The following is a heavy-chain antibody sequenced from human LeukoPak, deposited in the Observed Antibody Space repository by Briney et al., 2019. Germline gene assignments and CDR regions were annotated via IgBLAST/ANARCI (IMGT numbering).Heavy chain of an antibody. J-gene: IGHJ4*02. CDR1: GGSFSGYY. V-gene: IGHV4-34*01. D-gene: IGHD2-2*01. CDR3: ARGLRYCSSTSCYSYFDY. CDR2: INHSGST. Sequence: SETLSLTCAVYGGSFSGYYWSWIRQPPGKGLEWIGEINHSGSTNYNPSLKGRVTISVDTSKNQFSLKLSSVTAADTAVYYCARGLRYCSSTSCYSYFDYWGQGTLVTVSS.